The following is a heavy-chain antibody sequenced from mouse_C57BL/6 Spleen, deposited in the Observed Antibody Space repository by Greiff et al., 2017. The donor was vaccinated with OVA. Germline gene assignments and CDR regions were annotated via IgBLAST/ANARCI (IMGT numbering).Heavy chain of an antibody. J-gene: IGHJ2*01. V-gene: IGHV5-6*01. CDR3: ARGGTGRDYFDY. D-gene: IGHD4-1*01. CDR1: GFTFSSYG. Sequence: EVKLVESGGDLVKPGGSLKLSCAASGFTFSSYGMSWVRQTPDKRLEWVATISSGGSYTYYPDSVKGRCTISRDNAKNTLYLQMSSLKSEDTAMYYCARGGTGRDYFDYWGQGTTLTVSS. CDR2: ISSGGSYT.